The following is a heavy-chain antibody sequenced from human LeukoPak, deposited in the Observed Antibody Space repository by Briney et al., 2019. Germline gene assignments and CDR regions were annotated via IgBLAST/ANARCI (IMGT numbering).Heavy chain of an antibody. J-gene: IGHJ4*02. D-gene: IGHD6-6*01. V-gene: IGHV3-21*01. CDR1: GFTFSSYS. CDR3: AREEQLAAFDY. CDR2: ISSSSSYI. Sequence: GGSLRLSCAASGFTFSSYSMNWVRQAPGKGLEWVSSISSSSSYIYHADSVKGRFTISRDNAKNSLYLQMNSLRAEDTAVYYCAREEQLAAFDYWGQGTLVTVSS.